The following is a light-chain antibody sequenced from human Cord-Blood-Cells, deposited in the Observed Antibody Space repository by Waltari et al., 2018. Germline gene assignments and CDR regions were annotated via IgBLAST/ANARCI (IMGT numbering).Light chain of an antibody. CDR2: YAS. J-gene: IGKJ1*01. Sequence: EIVLTQSPATLSLSPVERATLSCRASQSVSSYLAWYQQKPGQAPRLLIYYASNRATCIPARFSGSGSGTDFTLTISSLEPEDFAVYYCQQRSNWPRTFGQGTKVEIK. CDR3: QQRSNWPRT. V-gene: IGKV3-11*01. CDR1: QSVSSY.